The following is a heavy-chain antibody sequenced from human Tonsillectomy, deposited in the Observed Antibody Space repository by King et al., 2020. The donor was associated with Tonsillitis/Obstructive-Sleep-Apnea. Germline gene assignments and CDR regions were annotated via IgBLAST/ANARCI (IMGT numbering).Heavy chain of an antibody. CDR3: ARVSMGHYYDSNGYYTFEY. CDR1: GYSFTSYG. D-gene: IGHD3-22*01. Sequence: QLVQSGAEVKRPGASVKVSCKASGYSFTSYGISWVRQAPGQGLEWMGWISAYNGNTNCAQKLQGRVTMTTDTSTSAAYMELRSLRSDDTAVYYCARVSMGHYYDSNGYYTFEYWGQGTLVTVSS. J-gene: IGHJ4*02. CDR2: ISAYNGNT. V-gene: IGHV1-18*01.